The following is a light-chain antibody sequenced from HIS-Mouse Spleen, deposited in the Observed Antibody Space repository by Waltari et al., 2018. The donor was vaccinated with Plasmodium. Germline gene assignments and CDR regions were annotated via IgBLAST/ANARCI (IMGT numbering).Light chain of an antibody. CDR3: QQRSNWPIT. V-gene: IGKV3-11*01. CDR1: QSFSSY. CDR2: DAS. Sequence: EIVLTQSPATLSLSPGERAPLSCRASQSFSSYLAWYQQKPGQAPRLLIYDASNRATGIPARFSGSGSGTDFTLTISSLEPEDFAVYYCQQRSNWPITFGQGTRLEIK. J-gene: IGKJ5*01.